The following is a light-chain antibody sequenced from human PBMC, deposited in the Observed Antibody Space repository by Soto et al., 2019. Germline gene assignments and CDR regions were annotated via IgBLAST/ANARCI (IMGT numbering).Light chain of an antibody. J-gene: IGKJ1*01. CDR3: QQYNNCHPRT. V-gene: IGKV3D-15*01. CDR2: YSS. CDR1: QSVPTN. Sequence: EEMMTMSPDTVSLTPGETATLSCGASQSVPTNLAWYQQRPGQAPRLLIYYSSTRASDIPGRFSGSGSETNFTLAISSLQPEDFALYYCQQYNNCHPRTFGQGTILDIK.